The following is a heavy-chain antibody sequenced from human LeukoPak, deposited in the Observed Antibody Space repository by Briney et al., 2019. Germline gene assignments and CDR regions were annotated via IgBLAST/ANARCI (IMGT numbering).Heavy chain of an antibody. J-gene: IGHJ6*03. CDR2: ISSSSSYI. V-gene: IGHV3-21*01. CDR1: GFTFSSYS. D-gene: IGHD3-16*01. Sequence: GGSLRLSCAASGFTFSSYSMNWVRQAPGKGLEWVSSISSSSSYIYYADSVKGRFTISRDNAKNSLYLQMNSLRAEDTAVCYCAREGPYPRLGYYMDVWGKGTTVTVSS. CDR3: AREGPYPRLGYYMDV.